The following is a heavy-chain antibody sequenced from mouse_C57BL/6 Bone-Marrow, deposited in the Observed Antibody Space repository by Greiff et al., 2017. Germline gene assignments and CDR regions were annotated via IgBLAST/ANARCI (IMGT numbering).Heavy chain of an antibody. CDR1: GYTFTSYW. D-gene: IGHD2-12*01. CDR2: IYPGSGST. Sequence: QVQLQQPGAELVKPGASVKMSCKASGYTFTSYWITWVKQRPGQGLEWIGDIYPGSGSTNYNEKFKSKATLTVYTSSSTAYMQLSSLTSEDSAVYYCARYYSPHFDYWGQGTTLTVSS. CDR3: ARYYSPHFDY. V-gene: IGHV1-55*01. J-gene: IGHJ2*01.